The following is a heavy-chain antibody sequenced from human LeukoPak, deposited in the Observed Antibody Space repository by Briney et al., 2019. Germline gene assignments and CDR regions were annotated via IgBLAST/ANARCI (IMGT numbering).Heavy chain of an antibody. V-gene: IGHV4-59*12. CDR2: IYYSGST. CDR1: GGSISSYY. D-gene: IGHD1-26*01. J-gene: IGHJ4*02. CDR3: ARDQRSLFDV. Sequence: KPSETLSLTCTVSGGSISSYYWSWIRQPPGKGLEWIGYIYYSGSTNYNPSLKSRVTISVDTSKNQFSLKLSSVTAADTAVYYCARDQRSLFDVWGQGSLVTVSS.